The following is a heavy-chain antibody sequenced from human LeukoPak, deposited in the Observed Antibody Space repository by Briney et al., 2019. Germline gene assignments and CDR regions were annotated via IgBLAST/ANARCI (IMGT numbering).Heavy chain of an antibody. J-gene: IGHJ3*02. D-gene: IGHD1-1*01. CDR3: TRNEI. V-gene: IGHV3-30-3*01. CDR1: GFTFSSYA. Sequence: GGSLRLSCAASGFTFSSYAMHWVRQAPGKGLEWVAVISYDGSNKYYADSVKGRFTISRDNSKDTLYLQMNSLRGDDSAVYYCTRNEIWGQGTMVTVSS. CDR2: ISYDGSNK.